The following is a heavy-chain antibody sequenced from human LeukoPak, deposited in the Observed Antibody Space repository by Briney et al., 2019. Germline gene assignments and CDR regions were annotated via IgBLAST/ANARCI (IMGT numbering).Heavy chain of an antibody. V-gene: IGHV4-38-2*02. J-gene: IGHJ1*01. CDR1: GYSISSGYY. D-gene: IGHD3-22*01. CDR3: ARGGDTSGHYYFEYFQH. Sequence: PSEALSLTCTVSGYSISSGYYWGWIRQPPGKGLEWIGNIYHSGSTYYNPSLKSRVTISVDTSKNQFSVKLSSVTAADTAVYYCARGGDTSGHYYFEYFQHWGQGTLVTVSS. CDR2: IYHSGST.